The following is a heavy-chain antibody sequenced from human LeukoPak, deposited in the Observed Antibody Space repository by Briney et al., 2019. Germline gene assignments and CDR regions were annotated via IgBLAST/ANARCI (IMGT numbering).Heavy chain of an antibody. V-gene: IGHV1-18*01. Sequence: GASVKVSCKASGYSFASFVISWVRQAPGQGLEWMGWINAYNGNTNYAQKLQGRVTMSTDTTTSTAYMELRSLTSDDTAVYYCARANRMDDAFDFWGQGTMVTVSS. D-gene: IGHD2-15*01. CDR2: INAYNGNT. J-gene: IGHJ3*01. CDR3: ARANRMDDAFDF. CDR1: GYSFASFV.